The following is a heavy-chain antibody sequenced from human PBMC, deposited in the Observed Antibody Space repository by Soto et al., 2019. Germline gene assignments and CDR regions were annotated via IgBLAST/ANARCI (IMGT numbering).Heavy chain of an antibody. J-gene: IGHJ4*02. CDR1: GGSISSGGYY. Sequence: QVQLQESGPGLVKPSQTLSLTCSVSGGSISSGGYYWSWIRQHPGKGLEWIGYIYYSGSTYYNPLLKSRVTIALDTSNNQFSLKLISVTAADTAVYYCASHVWGFGHYWGQGTLLTRSP. D-gene: IGHD3-16*01. CDR3: ASHVWGFGHY. V-gene: IGHV4-31*03. CDR2: IYYSGST.